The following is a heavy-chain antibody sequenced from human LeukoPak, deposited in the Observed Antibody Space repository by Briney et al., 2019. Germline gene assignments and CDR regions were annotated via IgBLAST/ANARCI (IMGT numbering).Heavy chain of an antibody. J-gene: IGHJ4*02. Sequence: GVSLRLSCAASGFTFDDYAMHWVRQAPGKGLEWVSGISWNSGSIGYADSVKGRFTISRDNAKNSLYLQMNSLRAEDTALYYCARERQGTIVVVPAAIPDYWGQGTLVTVSS. V-gene: IGHV3-9*01. CDR1: GFTFDDYA. D-gene: IGHD2-2*01. CDR3: ARERQGTIVVVPAAIPDY. CDR2: ISWNSGSI.